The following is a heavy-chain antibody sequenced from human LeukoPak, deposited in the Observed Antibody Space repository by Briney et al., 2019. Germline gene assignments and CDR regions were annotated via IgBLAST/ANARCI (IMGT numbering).Heavy chain of an antibody. CDR1: GYTFTIYG. CDR2: ISAYNGNT. Sequence: ASVQVSFTASGYTFTIYGISWVRQAPGQGREWMGWISAYNGNTKYVQKLQGRVTITTDSSTSTAYMELRSLRSDDTAVYYCARDISLRGYSYGNRANWFDPWGQGTLVTVSS. D-gene: IGHD5-18*01. V-gene: IGHV1-18*01. J-gene: IGHJ5*02. CDR3: ARDISLRGYSYGNRANWFDP.